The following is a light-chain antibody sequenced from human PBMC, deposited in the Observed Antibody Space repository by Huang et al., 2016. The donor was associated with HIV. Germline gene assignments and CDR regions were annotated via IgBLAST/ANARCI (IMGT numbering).Light chain of an antibody. Sequence: DIQMTQSPSSLSASGGDSVTIACRASQDISDCLAWYQQKPGKAPKLLIYSASRLQSGVPSRCSGSGSGTDYTLTISGLQPEDFATYYCQQYFITPYTFALGTRLEIK. J-gene: IGKJ2*01. CDR3: QQYFITPYT. CDR1: QDISDC. CDR2: SAS. V-gene: IGKV1-NL1*01.